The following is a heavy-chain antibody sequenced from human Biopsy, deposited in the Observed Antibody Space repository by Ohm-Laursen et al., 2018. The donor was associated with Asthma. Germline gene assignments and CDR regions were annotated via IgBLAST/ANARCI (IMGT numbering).Heavy chain of an antibody. D-gene: IGHD6-19*01. CDR3: AKAFLGGVSVANYFNS. CDR1: GFTFDNYV. CDR2: ISWNSATV. J-gene: IGHJ4*02. V-gene: IGHV3-9*01. Sequence: SLRLSCAASGFTFDNYVMTWVRQAPGKGLEWVSGISWNSATVAYADSVKGRFTISRDNAKNSLYLQMNSLRPDDTALYYCAKAFLGGVSVANYFNSWGQGTLVTVSS.